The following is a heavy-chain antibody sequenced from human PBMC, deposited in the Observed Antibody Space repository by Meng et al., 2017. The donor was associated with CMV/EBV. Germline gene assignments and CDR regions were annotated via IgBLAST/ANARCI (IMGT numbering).Heavy chain of an antibody. Sequence: SCKASGGTFSSYASGWVRQAPGQGLERMGGIIPIFGTANYAQKFQGRVTITTDESTSTAYMELSSLRSEDTAVYYCARDMAILGFDPWGQGTLVTVSS. CDR2: IIPIFGTA. D-gene: IGHD2-15*01. CDR3: ARDMAILGFDP. J-gene: IGHJ5*02. V-gene: IGHV1-69*05. CDR1: GGTFSSYA.